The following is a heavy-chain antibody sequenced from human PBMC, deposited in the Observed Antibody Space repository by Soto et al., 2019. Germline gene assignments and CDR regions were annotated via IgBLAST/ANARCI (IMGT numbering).Heavy chain of an antibody. CDR2: IYYSGST. J-gene: IGHJ3*02. D-gene: IGHD3-22*01. Sequence: SETLSLTCTVSGGSISSGCYYWSWIRQHPGKGLEWIGYIYYSGSTYYNPSLKSRVTISVDTSKNQFSLKLSSVTAADTAVYYCAREAKVIGHAFDIWGQGTMVTVS. CDR1: GGSISSGCYY. CDR3: AREAKVIGHAFDI. V-gene: IGHV4-31*03.